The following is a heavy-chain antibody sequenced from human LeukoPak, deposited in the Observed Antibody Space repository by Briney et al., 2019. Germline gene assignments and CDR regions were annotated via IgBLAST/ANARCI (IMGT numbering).Heavy chain of an antibody. CDR2: ISAYNGNT. V-gene: IGHV1-18*01. CDR1: GYTFTSYG. J-gene: IGHJ4*02. CDR3: ARVPSGGPFDY. D-gene: IGHD2-15*01. Sequence: ASVKVSCKASGYTFTSYGISWVRQAPGHGLEWMGWISAYNGNTNYAQRLQGRVTMTTDTSTSTAYMELRSPTSDDTAVYYCARVPSGGPFDYWGQGTLVTVSS.